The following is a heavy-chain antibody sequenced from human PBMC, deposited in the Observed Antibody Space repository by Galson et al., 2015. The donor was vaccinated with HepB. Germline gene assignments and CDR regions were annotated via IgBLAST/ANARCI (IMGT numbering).Heavy chain of an antibody. V-gene: IGHV3-21*01. Sequence: SLRLSCAASGFTFSSYSMNWVRQAPGKGLEWVSSISSSSSYIYYADSVKGRFTISRDNAKNSLYLQMNSLRAEDTAVYYCARGSRNGGSSWPYFDYWGQGTLVTVSS. J-gene: IGHJ4*02. D-gene: IGHD6-13*01. CDR3: ARGSRNGGSSWPYFDY. CDR2: ISSSSSYI. CDR1: GFTFSSYS.